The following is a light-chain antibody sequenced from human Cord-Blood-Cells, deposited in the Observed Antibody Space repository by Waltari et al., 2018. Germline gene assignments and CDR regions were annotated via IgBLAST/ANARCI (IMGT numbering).Light chain of an antibody. CDR2: AAS. V-gene: IGKV1-39*01. Sequence: DIQMTQSPSSLHASVGDRVTITCRASQSISSYLNWDQQKPGKAPKLLIYAASSLQSGVPSRFSGSGSGTDFTLTISSLQPEDFATYYCQQSYSTPLTFGGGTKVEIK. CDR3: QQSYSTPLT. J-gene: IGKJ4*01. CDR1: QSISSY.